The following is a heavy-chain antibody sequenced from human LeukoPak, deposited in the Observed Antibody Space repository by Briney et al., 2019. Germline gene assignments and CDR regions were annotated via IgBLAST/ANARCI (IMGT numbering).Heavy chain of an antibody. J-gene: IGHJ4*02. CDR2: MNPNSGNT. D-gene: IGHD6-13*01. V-gene: IGHV1-8*03. Sequence: ASVKVSCKASGYTFSNYEINWVRQATGQGLEWMGWMNPNSGNTGYAQKFQGRVTITRDTSISTAYMELSSLRSEDTAVYYCARSGQRGIAAADYWGQGTLVTVSS. CDR1: GYTFSNYE. CDR3: ARSGQRGIAAADY.